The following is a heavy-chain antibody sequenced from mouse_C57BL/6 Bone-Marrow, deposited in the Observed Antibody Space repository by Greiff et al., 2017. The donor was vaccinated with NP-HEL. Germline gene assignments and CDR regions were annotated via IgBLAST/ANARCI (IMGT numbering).Heavy chain of an antibody. CDR1: GFNIKDYY. J-gene: IGHJ1*03. CDR3: ASSLLLRGYFDV. CDR2: IDPEDGET. V-gene: IGHV14-2*01. Sequence: EVKLMESGAELVKPGASVKLSCTASGFNIKDYYMHWVKQRTEQGLEWIGRIDPEDGETKYAPKFQGKATITADTSSNTAYLQLSSLTSEDTAVYYCASSLLLRGYFDVWGTGTTVTVSS. D-gene: IGHD1-1*01.